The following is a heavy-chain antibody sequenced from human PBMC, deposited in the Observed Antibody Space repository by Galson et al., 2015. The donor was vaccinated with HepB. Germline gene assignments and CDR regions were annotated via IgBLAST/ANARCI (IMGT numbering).Heavy chain of an antibody. CDR2: IKSKTDGRTP. CDR3: STDPPVGLFDY. J-gene: IGHJ4*02. D-gene: IGHD1-26*01. CDR1: GFTFISYW. Sequence: SLRLSCAASGFTFISYWMSGVRQAPGEGLGWVGRIKSKTDGRTPDYAAPVKGRFTISRDDSKNTLYLQMNSLKTEDTAVYYCSTDPPVGLFDYWGQGTLVTVSS. V-gene: IGHV3-15*01.